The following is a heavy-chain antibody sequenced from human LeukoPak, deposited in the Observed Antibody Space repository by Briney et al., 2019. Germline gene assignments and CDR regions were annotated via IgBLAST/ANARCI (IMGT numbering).Heavy chain of an antibody. V-gene: IGHV4-61*08. J-gene: IGHJ4*02. CDR3: ARAGTMVRGVIEFDY. D-gene: IGHD3-10*01. Sequence: PSETLSLTCTVSGGSISSGDYYWSWIRQPPGKGLEWIGYIYYSGSTNYNPSLKSRVTISVDTSKNQFSLKLSSVTAADTAVYYCARAGTMVRGVIEFDYWGQGTLVTVSS. CDR2: IYYSGST. CDR1: GGSISSGDYY.